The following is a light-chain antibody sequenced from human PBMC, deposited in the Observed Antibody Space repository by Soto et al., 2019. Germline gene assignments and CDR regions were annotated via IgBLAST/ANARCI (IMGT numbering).Light chain of an antibody. Sequence: DIVLTQSPGTLSSSTGERATLSCRASQSVSSSYLAWYQQKPGQAPRLLIYGSASSVTGIPDRISGSGSGTDFTLPISRLEHEDVSVYYCQQYGSSSLTFGPGTKVDIK. CDR1: QSVSSSY. CDR2: GSA. V-gene: IGKV3-20*01. J-gene: IGKJ3*01. CDR3: QQYGSSSLT.